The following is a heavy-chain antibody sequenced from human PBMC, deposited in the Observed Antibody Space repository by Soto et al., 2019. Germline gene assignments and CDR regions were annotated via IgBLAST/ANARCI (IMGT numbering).Heavy chain of an antibody. Sequence: EVQLLESGGGLVQPGGSLRLSCAASGFTFSSYAMRWVRQAPVKGLEWVSAISGSGGSTYYADSVKGRFTISRDNSKNALYLQMNSLIAEDTSVYDCARRGSGSYYDYWGQGTLVTVPS. CDR1: GFTFSSYA. D-gene: IGHD1-26*01. CDR2: ISGSGGST. V-gene: IGHV3-23*01. J-gene: IGHJ4*02. CDR3: ARRGSGSYYDY.